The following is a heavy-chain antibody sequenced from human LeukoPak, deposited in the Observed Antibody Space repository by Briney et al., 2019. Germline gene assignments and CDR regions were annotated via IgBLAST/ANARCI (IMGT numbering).Heavy chain of an antibody. V-gene: IGHV1-2*02. J-gene: IGHJ4*02. Sequence: GASVKVSCKASGYTFTGYYIHWVRQAPGQGLEWMGYINPNSGYTNYAQKFQDRVTVTRDTSISIAYMELSRLRSDETAVYYCAREEANTRIHFDYWGQGTLVTVSS. CDR3: AREEANTRIHFDY. D-gene: IGHD3-22*01. CDR1: GYTFTGYY. CDR2: INPNSGYT.